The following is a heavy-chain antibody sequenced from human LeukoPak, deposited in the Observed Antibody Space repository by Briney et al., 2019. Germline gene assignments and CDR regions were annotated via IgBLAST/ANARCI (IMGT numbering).Heavy chain of an antibody. J-gene: IGHJ4*02. Sequence: PGGSLRLSCVASGFTFATYWMHWVRQAPGKGLEWVSRINSDGTTTTYADSVKGRFTISRDNAKHTLYLQMNNLRAEDTAVYYCSRYTFGPRDYWGQGTLVTVSS. V-gene: IGHV3-74*01. D-gene: IGHD3-16*01. CDR3: SRYTFGPRDY. CDR1: GFTFATYW. CDR2: INSDGTTT.